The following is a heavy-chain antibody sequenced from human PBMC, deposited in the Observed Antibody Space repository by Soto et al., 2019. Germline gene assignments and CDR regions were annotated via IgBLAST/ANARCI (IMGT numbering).Heavy chain of an antibody. CDR2: ISSSSSTI. D-gene: IGHD3-22*01. J-gene: IGHJ3*02. V-gene: IGHV3-48*02. Sequence: EVQLVESGGGLVQPGGSLRLSCAASGFTFSSYSMNWVRQASGKGLEWVSYISSSSSTIYYADSVKGRFTISRDNAKNSLYLQMNSLRDEDTAVYYCARQYYYDSSGWRPNAFDIWGQGTMVTFSS. CDR1: GFTFSSYS. CDR3: ARQYYYDSSGWRPNAFDI.